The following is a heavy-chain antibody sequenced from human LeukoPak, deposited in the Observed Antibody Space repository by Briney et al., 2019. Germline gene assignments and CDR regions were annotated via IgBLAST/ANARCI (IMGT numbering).Heavy chain of an antibody. CDR1: GFTFSSYA. CDR2: ISGSGDYT. D-gene: IGHD3-3*01. V-gene: IGHV3-23*01. CDR3: AKDSYYDFWSGNFDY. Sequence: PGGSLRLSCAASGFTFSSYAMTWVRQAPGKGLEWVSSISGSGDYTNYADSVKGRFTISRDNSKNTLYLQMNSLRAEDTAVYYCAKDSYYDFWSGNFDYWGQGTLVTVSS. J-gene: IGHJ4*02.